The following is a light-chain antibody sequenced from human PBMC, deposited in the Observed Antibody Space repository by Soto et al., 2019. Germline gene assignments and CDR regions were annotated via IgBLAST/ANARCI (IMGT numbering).Light chain of an antibody. CDR3: HDYGTSAPWT. V-gene: IGKV3-20*01. CDR2: RGS. CDR1: QNIRGNE. J-gene: IGKJ1*01. Sequence: VLTQSPGTLSLSPGERTTLSCRASQNIRGNELAWYQQKPGQPPRLLIYRGSSRAPGIPDRFSGRGSGTAFTLTIARLEHEDFAVYYCHDYGTSAPWTFGQGT.